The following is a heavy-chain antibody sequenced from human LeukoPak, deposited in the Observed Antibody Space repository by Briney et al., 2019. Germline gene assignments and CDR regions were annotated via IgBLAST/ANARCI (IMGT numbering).Heavy chain of an antibody. CDR2: ISGSGGST. D-gene: IGHD6-19*01. Sequence: GGSLRLSCAASGFTFSSYAMSWVRQAPGKGLEWVSAISGSGGSTYYADSVKGRFTISRDNSKNTLYLQMNSPRAEDTAVYYCAKGWYSSGWYVSGVFYFDYWGQGTLVTVSS. CDR1: GFTFSSYA. CDR3: AKGWYSSGWYVSGVFYFDY. J-gene: IGHJ4*02. V-gene: IGHV3-23*01.